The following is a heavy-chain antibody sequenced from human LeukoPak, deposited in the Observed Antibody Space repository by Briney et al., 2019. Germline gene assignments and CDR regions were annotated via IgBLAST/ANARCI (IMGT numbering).Heavy chain of an antibody. CDR2: ISYDGSNK. CDR3: ARVAARVSLDY. J-gene: IGHJ4*02. CDR1: GFTFSSYA. V-gene: IGHV3-30*04. D-gene: IGHD2-15*01. Sequence: GRSLRLSCAASGFTFSSYAMHWVRQAPGKGLEWVAVISYDGSNKYYADSVKGRFTISRDNSKNTLYLQMNSLRAEDTAVYYCARVAARVSLDYWGQGTLVTVSS.